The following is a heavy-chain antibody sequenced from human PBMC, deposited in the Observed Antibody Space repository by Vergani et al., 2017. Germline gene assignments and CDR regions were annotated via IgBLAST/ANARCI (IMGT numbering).Heavy chain of an antibody. J-gene: IGHJ6*02. V-gene: IGHV3-21*01. CDR1: GLTFSVFS. D-gene: IGHD2-15*01. CDR2: IGSSGPYI. CDR3: AKDCSGGSCPHKYGMDE. Sequence: QLEESGGGLVKPGGSLRLSCAASGLTFSVFSMIWIRQARGTGLEWVAFIGSSGPYIDYADSVKGRYISSRDNTKKSLFLQLRSLRAENAAVYYCAKDCSGGSCPHKYGMDEWGQGATVTVSS.